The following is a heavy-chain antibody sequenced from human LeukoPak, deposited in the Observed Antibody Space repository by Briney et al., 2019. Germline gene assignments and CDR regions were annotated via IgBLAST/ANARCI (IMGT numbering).Heavy chain of an antibody. V-gene: IGHV1-2*02. J-gene: IGHJ4*02. CDR2: INPNSGGT. CDR3: AREPTPPSEY. CDR1: GYTFTGYY. D-gene: IGHD4-11*01. Sequence: GASVKVSCKASGYTFTGYYIHWVRQAPGQGLEWMGWINPNSGGTSYAQKFQGRVTMTRETSISTAYMELSRPKSDDTAVYYCAREPTPPSEYWGQGTLVTVSS.